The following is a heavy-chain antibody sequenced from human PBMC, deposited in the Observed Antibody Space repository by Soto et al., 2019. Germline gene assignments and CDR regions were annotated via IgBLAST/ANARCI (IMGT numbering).Heavy chain of an antibody. V-gene: IGHV3-72*01. J-gene: IGHJ4*02. D-gene: IGHD1-26*01. CDR3: VRWDSGNPEN. CDR2: TKNKAQRYTT. Sequence: EVQLVESGGGLVQPGGSLRLSCVVSGFTLSDHYIDWVRQAPGKGLEWVGRTKNKAQRYTTEYAASVKGRFTISRDDSENSVYLQTNSRKTEDTAVYYCVRWDSGNPENWGQGTLVTVSS. CDR1: GFTLSDHY.